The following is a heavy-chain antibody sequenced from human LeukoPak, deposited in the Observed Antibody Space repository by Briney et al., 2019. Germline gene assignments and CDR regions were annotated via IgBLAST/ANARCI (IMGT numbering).Heavy chain of an antibody. CDR3: TRDLMDYDVSTGLHHYYMDV. CDR1: GFTFSSYS. D-gene: IGHD3-9*01. Sequence: GGSLRLSCAASGFTFSSYSMNWVRQAPGKGLEWVLSISSSSSYIYYADSVKGRFTTSRDNAKNSLYLQMNSLRAEDTAVYYCTRDLMDYDVSTGLHHYYMDVWGQGTTVTVSS. CDR2: ISSSSSYI. V-gene: IGHV3-21*01. J-gene: IGHJ6*02.